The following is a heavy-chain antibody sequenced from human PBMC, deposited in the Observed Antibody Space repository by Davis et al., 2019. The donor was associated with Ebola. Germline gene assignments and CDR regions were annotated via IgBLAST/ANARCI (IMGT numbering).Heavy chain of an antibody. V-gene: IGHV4-59*01. CDR1: GGSISSYY. J-gene: IGHJ4*02. D-gene: IGHD6-19*01. Sequence: MPSETLSLTCTVSGGSISSYYWSWIRQPPGKGLEWIGYIYYSGSTNYNPSLKSRVTISVDTSKNQFSLKLSSVTAADTAVYYCARDPSSGWPYFDYWGQGTLVTVSS. CDR3: ARDPSSGWPYFDY. CDR2: IYYSGST.